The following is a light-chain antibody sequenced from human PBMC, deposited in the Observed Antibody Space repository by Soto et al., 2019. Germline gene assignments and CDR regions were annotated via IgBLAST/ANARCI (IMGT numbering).Light chain of an antibody. CDR2: EVS. Sequence: QSVLTQPASVSGTPGQSITTSCTGSNSDIGIYDFVSWYQHHPGRAPKLIVSEVSHRPSGVSNRFSGSKSGNTASLTISGLQSEDEADYYCISYTSDDVRYVFGTGTKVTV. CDR1: NSDIGIYDF. V-gene: IGLV2-14*01. J-gene: IGLJ1*01. CDR3: ISYTSDDVRYV.